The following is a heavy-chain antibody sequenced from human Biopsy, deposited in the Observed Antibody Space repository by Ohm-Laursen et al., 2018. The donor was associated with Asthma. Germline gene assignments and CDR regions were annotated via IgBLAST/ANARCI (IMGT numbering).Heavy chain of an antibody. CDR2: HDHEEGGT. D-gene: IGHD4-17*01. CDR3: ASDFPKDYVRYNFQF. J-gene: IGHJ4*02. Sequence: ASVNVSCKTSGYSLTDLSMHWVRQAPGQGLEWMGGHDHEEGGTVNARRFQGRVTMTEDTSTDTAYMELSSLSSDDTAVYYCASDFPKDYVRYNFQFWGQGTLVTVSS. V-gene: IGHV1-24*01. CDR1: GYSLTDLS.